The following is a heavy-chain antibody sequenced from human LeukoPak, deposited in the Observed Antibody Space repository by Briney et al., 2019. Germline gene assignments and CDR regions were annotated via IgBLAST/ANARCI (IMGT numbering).Heavy chain of an antibody. CDR1: GFTFSSYV. Sequence: PGGSLRLSCAASGFTFSSYVMHWVRQAPGKGLEWVAVIWADGSNKYYADSVKGRFTISRDNFKNTLYLQMNSLRAEDTAVYYCARDGFRADLDHWGQGTLFTVTS. CDR2: IWADGSNK. J-gene: IGHJ4*02. V-gene: IGHV3-33*01. D-gene: IGHD3-10*01. CDR3: ARDGFRADLDH.